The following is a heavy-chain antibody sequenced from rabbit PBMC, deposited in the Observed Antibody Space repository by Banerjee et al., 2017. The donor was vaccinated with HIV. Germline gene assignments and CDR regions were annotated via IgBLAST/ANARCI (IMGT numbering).Heavy chain of an antibody. CDR2: IGTGDDNT. D-gene: IGHD2-1*01. V-gene: IGHV1S40*01. J-gene: IGHJ4*01. CDR3: ARVDDYQYYFEL. Sequence: QSLEEYGGDLVQPEGSLTLTCKASGFDLSSGYDMCWVRQAPGKGLEWIGCIGTGDDNTYYASWAKGRFTISKTSSTTVTLQMTSLTAADTATYFCARVDDYQYYFELWGPGTLVTVS. CDR1: GFDLSSGYD.